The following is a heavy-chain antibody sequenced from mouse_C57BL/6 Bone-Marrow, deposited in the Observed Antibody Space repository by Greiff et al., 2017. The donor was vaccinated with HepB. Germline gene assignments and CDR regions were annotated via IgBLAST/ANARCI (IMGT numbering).Heavy chain of an antibody. D-gene: IGHD1-1*01. V-gene: IGHV1-64*01. CDR3: ASYYYGSSPAWFAY. J-gene: IGHJ3*01. Sequence: VKLQQPGAELVKPGASVKLSCKASGYTFTSYWMHWVKQRPGQGLEWIGMIHPNSGSTNYNEKFKSKATLTVDKSSSTAYMQLSSLTSEDSAVYYCASYYYGSSPAWFAYWGQGTLVTVSA. CDR1: GYTFTSYW. CDR2: IHPNSGST.